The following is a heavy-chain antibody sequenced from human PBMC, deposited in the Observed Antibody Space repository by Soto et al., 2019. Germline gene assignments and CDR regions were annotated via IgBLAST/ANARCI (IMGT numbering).Heavy chain of an antibody. CDR3: TRATWYSEY. Sequence: QVQLQESGPGLVKPSETLSLTCSVSGGSISNHYCSWIRQPPGKGLEWNGYIYYNGNTNYNPSLKSRVTMSVDTSRNQISLKLTTVTAADTAVYYCTRATWYSEYWGQGTLVTVSS. V-gene: IGHV4-59*11. J-gene: IGHJ4*02. CDR1: GGSISNHY. D-gene: IGHD5-12*01. CDR2: IYYNGNT.